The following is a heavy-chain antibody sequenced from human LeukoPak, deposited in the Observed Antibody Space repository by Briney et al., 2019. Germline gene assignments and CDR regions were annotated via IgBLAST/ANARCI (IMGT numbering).Heavy chain of an antibody. D-gene: IGHD3-10*01. CDR3: ARGPNVLLLWFGESRGYGMDV. Sequence: PSETLSLTCTVSGGSISSYYWSWIRQPPGKGLEWIGYIYYSGSTNYNPSLKSRVTISVDTSKNQFSLKLSSVTAADTAVYYCARGPNVLLLWFGESRGYGMDVWGQGTTVTVSS. CDR2: IYYSGST. CDR1: GGSISSYY. J-gene: IGHJ6*02. V-gene: IGHV4-59*12.